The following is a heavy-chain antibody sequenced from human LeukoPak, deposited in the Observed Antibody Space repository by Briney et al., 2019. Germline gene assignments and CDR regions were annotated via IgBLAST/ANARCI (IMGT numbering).Heavy chain of an antibody. J-gene: IGHJ4*02. CDR3: ARKLPPSSFYFDF. CDR2: SIGSGFYT. V-gene: IGHV3-23*01. Sequence: GGSLRLSCVASGFTFSDYDMTWVRQAPGKGLEYVSSIGSGFYTFYAGSVKGRFSISRDNSKSALYLQMNSLRADDTAVYFCARKLPPSSFYFDFWGRGSLVTASS. D-gene: IGHD3-16*02. CDR1: GFTFSDYD.